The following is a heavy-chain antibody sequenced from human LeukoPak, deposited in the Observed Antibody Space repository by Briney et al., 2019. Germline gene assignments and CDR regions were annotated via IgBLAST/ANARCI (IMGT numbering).Heavy chain of an antibody. D-gene: IGHD4-17*01. CDR1: GFTFSSYS. CDR2: ISSSSSYI. J-gene: IGHJ2*01. Sequence: GGSLRLSCAASGFTFSSYSMNWVRQAPGKGLEWVSSISSSSSYIYYADSVKGRFTISRDNAKNSLYLQMNSLRAEDTAVYYCARAGWKLMTTVTSWYFDLWGRGTLVTVSS. V-gene: IGHV3-21*01. CDR3: ARAGWKLMTTVTSWYFDL.